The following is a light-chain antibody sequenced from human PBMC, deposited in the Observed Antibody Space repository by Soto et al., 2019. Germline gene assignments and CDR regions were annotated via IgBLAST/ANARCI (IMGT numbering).Light chain of an antibody. CDR2: GAY. CDR1: QSVSSSY. CDR3: QQYGSSPLT. J-gene: IGKJ4*01. Sequence: EIVLTQSPGTLSLSPGERATLSCRASQSVSSSYLAWYQQKPGQAPRLLIYGAYSRATGIQDRFSGSGSGTDFTLTLSRLEPEDFAVYYCQQYGSSPLTFGGGTKVEIK. V-gene: IGKV3-20*01.